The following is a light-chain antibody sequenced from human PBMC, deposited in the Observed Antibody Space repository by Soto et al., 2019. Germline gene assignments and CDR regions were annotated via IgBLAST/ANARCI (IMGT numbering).Light chain of an antibody. CDR3: QQSYSTPWT. Sequence: DIQMTQSPSSLSASVGDRVTISCRASQSISSYLNWYQQKPGKATKLLIYAASSLQSGVPSRFSGSGSGTDFTLTISSLQLEDFATYYCQQSYSTPWTFGQGTKVEIK. CDR2: AAS. J-gene: IGKJ1*01. V-gene: IGKV1-39*01. CDR1: QSISSY.